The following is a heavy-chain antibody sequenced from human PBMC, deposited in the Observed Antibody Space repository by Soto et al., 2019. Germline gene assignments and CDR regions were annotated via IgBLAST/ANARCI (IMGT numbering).Heavy chain of an antibody. V-gene: IGHV3-23*01. CDR3: ASRSSGWYFDY. D-gene: IGHD6-19*01. CDR1: GFTFSSYA. J-gene: IGHJ4*02. Sequence: EVQLLESEGGLVQPGGSLRLSCAASGFTFSSYAMNWVRQAPGKGLEWVSVISGSGDSTYYADSVKGRFTISRDNSKNTLYLQMNSLRAEDTAVYYCASRSSGWYFDYWGQGTLVTVSS. CDR2: ISGSGDST.